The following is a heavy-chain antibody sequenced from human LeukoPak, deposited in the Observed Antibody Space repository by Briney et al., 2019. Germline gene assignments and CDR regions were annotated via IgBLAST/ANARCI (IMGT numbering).Heavy chain of an antibody. CDR1: GGSFSGYY. Sequence: SETLSLTCAVYGGSFSGYYWSWIRQPPGKGLEWIGEINRSGSTNYDPSLKSRVTISVDTSKNQFSLKLSSVTAADTAVYYCARRNHYYDSSGYYSPWGQGTLVTVSS. V-gene: IGHV4-34*01. CDR3: ARRNHYYDSSGYYSP. D-gene: IGHD3-22*01. CDR2: INRSGST. J-gene: IGHJ5*02.